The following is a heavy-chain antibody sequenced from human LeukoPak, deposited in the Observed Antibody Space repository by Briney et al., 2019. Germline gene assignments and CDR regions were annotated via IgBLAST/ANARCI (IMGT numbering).Heavy chain of an antibody. CDR1: GFTFEIHD. J-gene: IGHJ3*01. Sequence: GGSLRLSCAASGFTFEIHDMHWIRQTTERGLEWVSAVDFAGQTFYADSVKGRFTISRDNAKNSAYLQMNSLRVGDTAVYYCAKARADAFDVWGQGTMVTVSS. V-gene: IGHV3-13*01. CDR2: VDFAGQT. CDR3: AKARADAFDV.